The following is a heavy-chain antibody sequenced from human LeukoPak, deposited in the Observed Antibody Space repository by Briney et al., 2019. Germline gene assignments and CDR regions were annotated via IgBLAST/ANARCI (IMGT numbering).Heavy chain of an antibody. CDR2: IYTSVGT. V-gene: IGHV4-61*02. D-gene: IGHD1-26*01. Sequence: PSETLSLTCTVSGGSISSGSYYWSWIRQPAGKGLEWIGRIYTSVGTNYNPSLKGRVTTSVDTSRNQFSLKLSSVTAADTAIYYCARQERELLIFDYWGQGTLVTVSS. CDR3: ARQERELLIFDY. CDR1: GGSISSGSYY. J-gene: IGHJ4*02.